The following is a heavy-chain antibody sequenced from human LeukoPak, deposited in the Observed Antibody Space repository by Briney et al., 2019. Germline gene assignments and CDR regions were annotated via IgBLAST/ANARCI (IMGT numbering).Heavy chain of an antibody. Sequence: GESLKTSCKGSGYSFSNYWIGWVRQMPGKGLEWMGIIYPGDSDTRYSPSFQGQVTISADKSISTAYLQWSSLKASDTAMYCCARRTESSSWYSEYWGQGTLVTVSS. D-gene: IGHD6-13*01. V-gene: IGHV5-51*01. CDR3: ARRTESSSWYSEY. J-gene: IGHJ4*02. CDR2: IYPGDSDT. CDR1: GYSFSNYW.